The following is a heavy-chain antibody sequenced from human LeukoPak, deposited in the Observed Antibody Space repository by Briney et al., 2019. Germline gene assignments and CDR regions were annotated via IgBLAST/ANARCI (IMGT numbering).Heavy chain of an antibody. CDR2: IVVGSGTT. J-gene: IGHJ4*02. CDR1: GFTFSSSA. CDR3: ARDGDLAYCGGDCYSFDY. D-gene: IGHD2-21*02. Sequence: SVKVSCKASGFTFSSSAVQWVRQARGQRPEWIGWIVVGSGTTNHAQKFHDRVTFTRDMSTSTAYMELSSLRSEDTAVYYCARDGDLAYCGGDCYSFDYWGQGTLVTVSS. V-gene: IGHV1-58*01.